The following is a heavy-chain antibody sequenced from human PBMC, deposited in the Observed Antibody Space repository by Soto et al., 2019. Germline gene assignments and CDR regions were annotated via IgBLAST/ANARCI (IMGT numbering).Heavy chain of an antibody. V-gene: IGHV3-48*02. CDR2: ISSSSSTI. J-gene: IGHJ4*02. CDR3: ARFGQLNFDY. D-gene: IGHD5-18*01. Sequence: EVQLVESGGGLVQPGGSLRLSCAASGFTFSSYSMNWVRQAPGKGLEWVSYISSSSSTIYYADSVKGRFTISRDNAKNSLYLQINSLRDEDTAVYYCARFGQLNFDYWGQGTLVTVSS. CDR1: GFTFSSYS.